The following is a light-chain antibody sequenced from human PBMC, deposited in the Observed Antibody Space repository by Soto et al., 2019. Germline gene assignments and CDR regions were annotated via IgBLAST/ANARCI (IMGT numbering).Light chain of an antibody. CDR1: SSDVGAYDF. J-gene: IGLJ1*01. V-gene: IGLV2-14*03. CDR3: SSYSSSSTRV. Sequence: QSALTQPASVSGSPGQSITISCTGTSSDVGAYDFVSWYQQHPDKAPKLMIYEVSNRPSGVSNRFSGSKSVNTATLTISGLQAEDEADSYCSSYSSSSTRVFGTGTKVTV. CDR2: EVS.